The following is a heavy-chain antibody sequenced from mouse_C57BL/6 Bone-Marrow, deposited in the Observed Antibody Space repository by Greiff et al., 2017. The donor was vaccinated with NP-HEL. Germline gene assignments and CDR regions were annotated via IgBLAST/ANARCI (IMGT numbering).Heavy chain of an antibody. V-gene: IGHV1-59*01. CDR1: GYTFTSYW. D-gene: IGHD1-1*01. J-gene: IGHJ1*03. Sequence: QVQLQQSGAELVRPGTSVKLSCKASGYTFTSYWMHWVKQRPGQGLEWIGVIDPSDSYTNYNQKFKGKATLTVDTSSSTAYMQLSSLTSEDSAVYYCARVPYYYGSSYGYFDVWGTGTTVTVSS. CDR3: ARVPYYYGSSYGYFDV. CDR2: IDPSDSYT.